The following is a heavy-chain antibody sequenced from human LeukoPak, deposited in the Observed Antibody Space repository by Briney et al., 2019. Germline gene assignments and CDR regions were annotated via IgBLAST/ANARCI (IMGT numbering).Heavy chain of an antibody. J-gene: IGHJ4*02. V-gene: IGHV3-7*01. Sequence: GGSLRLSCAASGFTCSSAGMTWVRQAPGKGLEWVATIKDDGSDKYYVDSVKGRFTISRDNAKKSLWLQMNSLRVEDTAMYYCADLGSRDWGQGTLVTVSS. D-gene: IGHD3-16*01. CDR3: ADLGSRD. CDR2: IKDDGSDK. CDR1: GFTCSSAG.